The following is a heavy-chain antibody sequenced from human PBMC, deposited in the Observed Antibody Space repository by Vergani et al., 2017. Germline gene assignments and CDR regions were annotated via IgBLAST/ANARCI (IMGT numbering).Heavy chain of an antibody. D-gene: IGHD2-2*01. CDR2: IIPVLGKT. CDR3: ARVLDCSSTSCSRYYYYGMDV. Sequence: QVQLVQSGAEVKKPGSSVKVSCKASGATFRSNTISWVRQVPGQGLEWMGRIIPVLGKTKYAQDFQGRLTITADTSTSTAYMELTSLRSQDTAVYYCARVLDCSSTSCSRYYYYGMDVWGQGP. J-gene: IGHJ6*02. V-gene: IGHV1-69*08. CDR1: GATFRSNT.